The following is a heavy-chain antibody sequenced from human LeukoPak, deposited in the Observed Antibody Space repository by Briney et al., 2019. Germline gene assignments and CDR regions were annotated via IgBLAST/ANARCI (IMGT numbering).Heavy chain of an antibody. CDR1: GFTFRSYA. D-gene: IGHD5-18*01. CDR3: AKGNGYSYGRYYFDY. J-gene: IGHJ4*02. CDR2: FTSSCVNT. Sequence: GGXXXXSCAASGFTFRSYAMGWVRQAPGKGGEWGSAFTSSCVNTYSPDSVKGPFPISRDNSKNPLYLQVNSLRAEDTAVYYCAKGNGYSYGRYYFDYWGQGTLVTVSS. V-gene: IGHV3-23*01.